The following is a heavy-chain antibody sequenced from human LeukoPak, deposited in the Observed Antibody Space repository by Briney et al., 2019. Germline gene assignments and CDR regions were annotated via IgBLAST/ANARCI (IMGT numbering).Heavy chain of an antibody. CDR1: GFTFSSYA. D-gene: IGHD3-9*01. J-gene: IGHJ4*02. CDR2: ISGSGGST. V-gene: IGHV3-23*01. Sequence: PGGSQRLSCAASGFTFSSYAMSWVRQAPGKGLEWVSAISGSGGSTYYADSVKGRFTISRDNSKNTLYLRMNSLRAEDTAVYYCAKKKNILTGLDYFDYWGQGTLVTVSS. CDR3: AKKKNILTGLDYFDY.